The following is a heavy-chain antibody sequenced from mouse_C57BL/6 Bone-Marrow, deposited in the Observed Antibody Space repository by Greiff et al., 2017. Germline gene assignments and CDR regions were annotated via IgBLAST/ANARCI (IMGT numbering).Heavy chain of an antibody. CDR1: GYSITSGYY. J-gene: IGHJ4*01. V-gene: IGHV3-6*01. Sequence: VQLQESGPGLVKPSQSLSLTCSVTGYSITSGYYWNWIRQFPGNKLEWMGYISYDGSNNYNPSLKNRISITRDTSKNQFFLKLNSVTTEDTATYYCASRVRRDYYAMDYWGQGTSVTVAS. CDR2: ISYDGSN. CDR3: ASRVRRDYYAMDY. D-gene: IGHD2-14*01.